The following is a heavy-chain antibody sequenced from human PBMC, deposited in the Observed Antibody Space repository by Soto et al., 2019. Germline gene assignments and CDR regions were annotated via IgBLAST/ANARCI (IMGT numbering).Heavy chain of an antibody. CDR2: ISASGGST. Sequence: PGGSLRLSCAASGFTFSSYAMSWVRQAPGKGLEWVSAISASGGSTYYADSVKGRFTISRDNSKNTLYLQMNSLSAEDTAVYYCAKIRGRYYYYGMDVWGRGNTVIVSS. CDR3: AKIRGRYYYYGMDV. J-gene: IGHJ6*02. CDR1: GFTFSSYA. V-gene: IGHV3-23*01. D-gene: IGHD2-15*01.